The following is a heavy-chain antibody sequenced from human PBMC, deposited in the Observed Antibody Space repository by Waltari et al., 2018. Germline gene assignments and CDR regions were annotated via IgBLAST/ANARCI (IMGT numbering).Heavy chain of an antibody. J-gene: IGHJ6*02. CDR2: ISGSGGST. V-gene: IGHV3-23*01. Sequence: EVQLLESGGGLVQPGGSLRLSCAASGFTFSSYTMNWVRQAPGKGLEWVSVISGSGGSTYYADSVKGRFTISRDNSKNTLYLQMNSLRAEDTAVYYCAKDQYCSTTSCWGLDVWGQGTTVTVSS. CDR1: GFTFSSYT. D-gene: IGHD2-2*01. CDR3: AKDQYCSTTSCWGLDV.